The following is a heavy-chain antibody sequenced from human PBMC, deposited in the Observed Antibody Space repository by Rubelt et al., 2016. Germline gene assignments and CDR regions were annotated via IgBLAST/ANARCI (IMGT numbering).Heavy chain of an antibody. CDR3: AGDSVADAPL. J-gene: IGHJ4*02. CDR2: IIGRGGGT. V-gene: IGHV3-23*01. CDR1: GFTFSRYA. Sequence: SRGGLVQPGGSLRVSCAASGFTFSRYAMSWVRQAPGKGLEWVSAIIGRGGGTYKADSGKGGSTISSDNSKNTLYLKMNTLRAEDTALYSCAGDSVADAPLWGQGTQVTVSS.